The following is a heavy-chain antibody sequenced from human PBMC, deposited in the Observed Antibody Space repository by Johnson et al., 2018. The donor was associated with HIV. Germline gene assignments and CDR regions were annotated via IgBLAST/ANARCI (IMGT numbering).Heavy chain of an antibody. Sequence: QVQLVESGGGVVQPGRSLRLSCAASGFTFSSYAMHWVRQAPGKGLEWVAVISYDGSNKYSADSVKGRFTISRDNSKNTLYLQMNSLRAEDTAVDYCARGGDAVVAKPFGAFDIWGQGTVVTVSS. D-gene: IGHD2-21*01. J-gene: IGHJ3*02. CDR3: ARGGDAVVAKPFGAFDI. CDR1: GFTFSSYA. CDR2: ISYDGSNK. V-gene: IGHV3-30-3*01.